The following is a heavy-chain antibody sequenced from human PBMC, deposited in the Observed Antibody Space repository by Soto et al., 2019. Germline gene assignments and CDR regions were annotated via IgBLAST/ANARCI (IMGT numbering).Heavy chain of an antibody. Sequence: GGSLRLSCAASGFTFSSYAMSWVRQAPGKGLEWVSAISGSGGSTYYADSVKGRFTISRDNSKNTLYLQRNRLRAEDTAVYYCAKDWGYCSSTSCLTVTTFYFDYWGQGTLVTVSS. D-gene: IGHD2-2*01. J-gene: IGHJ4*02. CDR1: GFTFSSYA. V-gene: IGHV3-23*01. CDR3: AKDWGYCSSTSCLTVTTFYFDY. CDR2: ISGSGGST.